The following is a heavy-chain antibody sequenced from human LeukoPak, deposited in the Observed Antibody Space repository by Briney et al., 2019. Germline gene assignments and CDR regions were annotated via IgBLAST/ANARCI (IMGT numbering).Heavy chain of an antibody. CDR3: ARNYYDSSGYYPTGSYYYYYMDV. Sequence: GGSLRLSCAASGFNFSDYYMTWIRQAPGKGLEWLSYISSGGLTIYYAESVKGRFTISRDNAKNTLYLQMNSLRAEDTAVYYCARNYYDSSGYYPTGSYYYYYMDVWGKGTTVTVSS. J-gene: IGHJ6*03. CDR1: GFNFSDYY. CDR2: ISSGGLTI. V-gene: IGHV3-11*01. D-gene: IGHD3-22*01.